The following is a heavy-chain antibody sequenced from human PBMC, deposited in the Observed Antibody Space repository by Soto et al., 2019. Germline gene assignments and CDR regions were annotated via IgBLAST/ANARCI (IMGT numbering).Heavy chain of an antibody. CDR1: GYTFTSYD. Sequence: ASVKVSCKAAGYTFTSYDINWGRQATGRGLEWMGWMNPNSGNTGYAQKFQGRVTMTRNTSISTAYMELSSLRSEDTAVYYCARRGYSSSWYYYYYYGMDVRGQGTTVTVSS. CDR2: MNPNSGNT. D-gene: IGHD6-13*01. J-gene: IGHJ6*02. V-gene: IGHV1-8*01. CDR3: ARRGYSSSWYYYYYYGMDV.